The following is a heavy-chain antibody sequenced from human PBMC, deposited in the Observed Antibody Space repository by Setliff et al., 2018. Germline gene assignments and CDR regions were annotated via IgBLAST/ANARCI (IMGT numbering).Heavy chain of an antibody. Sequence: SETLSLTCAVSGYSTSSGYYWGWIRQPPGKGLEWIGSIYHSGSTYYNPSLKSRVTTSVDTSKNQFSLKLSSVTAADTAVYYCARGDYYDPKYYFDYWGQGTLVTSPQ. CDR1: GYSTSSGYY. CDR3: ARGDYYDPKYYFDY. D-gene: IGHD3-22*01. CDR2: IYHSGST. J-gene: IGHJ4*02. V-gene: IGHV4-38-2*01.